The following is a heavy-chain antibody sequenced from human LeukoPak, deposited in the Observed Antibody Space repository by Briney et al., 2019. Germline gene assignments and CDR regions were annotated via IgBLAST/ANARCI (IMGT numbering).Heavy chain of an antibody. J-gene: IGHJ4*02. CDR2: IYYSGST. CDR1: GGSISSYY. V-gene: IGHV4-59*08. Sequence: PSETLSLTCTVSGGSISSYYWSWIRQPPGKGLEWIGYIYYSGSTNYNPSLKSRVTISVDTSKNQFSLKLSSVTAADTAVYYCARRGSRSWHFDYWGQGTLVTVSS. D-gene: IGHD6-13*01. CDR3: ARRGSRSWHFDY.